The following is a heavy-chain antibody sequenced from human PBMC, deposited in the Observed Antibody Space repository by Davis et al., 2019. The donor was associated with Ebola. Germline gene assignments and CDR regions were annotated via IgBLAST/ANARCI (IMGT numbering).Heavy chain of an antibody. CDR1: GISVSDYY. J-gene: IGHJ1*01. D-gene: IGHD5/OR15-5a*01. V-gene: IGHV3-11*04. CDR3: ARDAGGVSSL. Sequence: PGGSLRLSCAASGISVSDYYMSWIRQAPGKGLDLISYISSSGVTKYYADSVKGRFTISRDNAKNSLFLEMNSLRDADTAVYYCARDAGGVSSLWGQGTLVIVSS. CDR2: ISSSGVTK.